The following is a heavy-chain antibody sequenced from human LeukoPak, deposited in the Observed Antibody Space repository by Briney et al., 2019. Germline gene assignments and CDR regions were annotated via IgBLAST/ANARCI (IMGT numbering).Heavy chain of an antibody. CDR2: VFHTGTA. D-gene: IGHD4-17*01. J-gene: IGHJ5*02. CDR3: TKNDVDDYGT. V-gene: IGHV4-39*01. Sequence: SETLSLTCSVSGASISRTTYYWGWIRQPPGKGLEWIGSVFHTGTAYYNPSLRSRVTLSVDTSKNQFSLKMSSVTAADTAVYYCTKNDVDDYGTWGQGTLVAVSS. CDR1: GASISRTTYY.